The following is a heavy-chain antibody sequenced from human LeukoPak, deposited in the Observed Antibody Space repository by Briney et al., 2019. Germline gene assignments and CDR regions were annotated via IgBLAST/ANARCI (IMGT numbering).Heavy chain of an antibody. CDR3: ARGASGYSYG. CDR2: IYYSGST. J-gene: IGHJ4*02. V-gene: IGHV4-59*08. D-gene: IGHD5-18*01. Sequence: SETLSLTCSVSGGSSSNYYWSWIRQPPGRGLEWIGYIYYSGSTNSNASLKSRVTIFVDPSKNQFSLRLSSVTAADTAVYYCARGASGYSYGWGQGTLVTVSS. CDR1: GGSSSNYY.